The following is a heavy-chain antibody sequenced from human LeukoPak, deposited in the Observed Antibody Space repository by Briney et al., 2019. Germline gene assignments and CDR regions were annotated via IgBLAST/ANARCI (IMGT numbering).Heavy chain of an antibody. CDR2: IYYTGST. Sequence: SETLSLTCTVSGGSISSYYWGWIRQPPGKELEWIGYIYYTGSTNYNPSLKSRVTVSVDTSKNQFSLKMRSVTAADTAVYYCARAQETVAIDYWGQGTLVTVSS. J-gene: IGHJ4*02. D-gene: IGHD5-12*01. V-gene: IGHV4-59*12. CDR3: ARAQETVAIDY. CDR1: GGSISSYY.